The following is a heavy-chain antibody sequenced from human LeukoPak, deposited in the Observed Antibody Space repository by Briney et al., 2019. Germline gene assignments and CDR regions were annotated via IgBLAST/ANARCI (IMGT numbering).Heavy chain of an antibody. D-gene: IGHD2-15*01. J-gene: IGHJ6*03. CDR2: IRYDGSNK. CDR3: AKDPGCSGGSCYGDYYYYYMDV. Sequence: EGSLRLSCAASGFTFSSYGMHWVRQAPGKGLEWVAFIRYDGSNKYYADTVKGRFTISRDNSKNTLYLQMNSLRAEDTAVYYCAKDPGCSGGSCYGDYYYYYMDVWGKGTTVTVSS. V-gene: IGHV3-30*02. CDR1: GFTFSSYG.